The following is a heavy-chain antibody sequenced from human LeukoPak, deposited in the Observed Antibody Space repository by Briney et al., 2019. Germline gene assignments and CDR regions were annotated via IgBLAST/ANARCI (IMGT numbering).Heavy chain of an antibody. D-gene: IGHD4-23*01. J-gene: IGHJ4*02. CDR2: ISGIGGGT. Sequence: GGSLRLSCAASGFTFSSYAMTWVRQAPGKGLEWVSAISGIGGGTYYADSVKGRFTISRDNSKNTLYLQMNSLRAEDTAVYYCAKVPRTTVVTPYYFDYWGQGTLVTVSS. CDR1: GFTFSSYA. V-gene: IGHV3-23*01. CDR3: AKVPRTTVVTPYYFDY.